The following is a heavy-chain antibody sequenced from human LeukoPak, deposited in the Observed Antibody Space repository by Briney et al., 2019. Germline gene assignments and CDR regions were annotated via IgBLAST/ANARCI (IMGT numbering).Heavy chain of an antibody. V-gene: IGHV4-30-4*08. CDR3: ARGGMVTGVFFDY. CDR1: GGSISSGDYY. CDR2: IYYSGST. D-gene: IGHD4-23*01. J-gene: IGHJ4*02. Sequence: SQTLSLTCTVSGGSISSGDYYWSWIRQPPGKGLEWIGYIYYSGSTYHNPSLKSRVTISVDTSKNQFTLKLSSVTAADTAVYYCARGGMVTGVFFDYWGQGTLVTVSS.